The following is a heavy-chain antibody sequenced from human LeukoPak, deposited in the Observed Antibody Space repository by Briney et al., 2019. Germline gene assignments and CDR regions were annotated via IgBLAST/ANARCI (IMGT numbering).Heavy chain of an antibody. J-gene: IGHJ4*02. V-gene: IGHV3-23*01. D-gene: IGHD4/OR15-4a*01. CDR2: ISGSGGNT. Sequence: GGSLRLSCVASGFTFSSHAMDWVRQAPGKGLEWVSVISGSGGNTYYADSVKGRFTISRDDSKNTLYLQMNSLRAEDTAVYYCARDRSANSRVYYFDYWGQGTLVTVSS. CDR1: GFTFSSHA. CDR3: ARDRSANSRVYYFDY.